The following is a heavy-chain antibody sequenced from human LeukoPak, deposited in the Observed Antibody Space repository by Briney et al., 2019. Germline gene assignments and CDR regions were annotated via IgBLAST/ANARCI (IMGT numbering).Heavy chain of an antibody. V-gene: IGHV1-2*02. Sequence: GASVKASCKASGYTLTDYYMHWVRQAPGQGLEWMGWINPNSGDTNYAQKFQGRVTMTRDTSISTAYMDLSRLTSDDTAIYYCARDWRGSYFPDFWGQGTLVTVSS. D-gene: IGHD1-26*01. CDR1: GYTLTDYY. CDR2: INPNSGDT. CDR3: ARDWRGSYFPDF. J-gene: IGHJ4*02.